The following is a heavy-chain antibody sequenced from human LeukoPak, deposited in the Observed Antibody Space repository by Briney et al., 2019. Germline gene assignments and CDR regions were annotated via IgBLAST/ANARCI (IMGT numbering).Heavy chain of an antibody. J-gene: IGHJ4*02. D-gene: IGHD5-12*01. V-gene: IGHV1-2*02. CDR1: GYTFTGYY. Sequence: ASVKISCKASGYTFTGYYMHWVRQAPGQGLEWMGWIDPNSGDTNYAQKFQGRVTMTRDTSIRTAYMELSGLRSDDTAVYYCAKNPYEYYFDYWGQGTLVTVSS. CDR3: AKNPYEYYFDY. CDR2: IDPNSGDT.